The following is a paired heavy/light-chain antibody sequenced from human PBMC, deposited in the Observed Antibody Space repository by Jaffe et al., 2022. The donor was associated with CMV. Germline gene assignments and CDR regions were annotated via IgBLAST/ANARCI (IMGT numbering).Light chain of an antibody. CDR3: QQYGGSRWS. J-gene: IGKJ1*01. CDR1: QSVSSSY. CDR2: FTS. Sequence: EIVLTQSPGTLSLSPGERATLSCRASQSVSSSYLAWYQQKPGQAPRLLISFTSTRATGVPDRFSGSGSGTDFTLTISRLEPEDFAVYYCQQYGGSRWSFGQGTKVEIK. V-gene: IGKV3-20*01.
Heavy chain of an antibody. CDR1: GFTFSSYA. D-gene: IGHD4-17*01. J-gene: IGHJ5*02. CDR2: ITNTGDRT. CDR3: ANSVTRIWFDP. Sequence: VQLLESGGGLAQPGGSLRLSCAASGFTFSSYAMAWVRQAPGKGLEWVSLITNTGDRTYYADSVKGRFTISRDNSKNTLFLQMSSLTADDTAVYYCANSVTRIWFDPWGQGTQVTVSS. V-gene: IGHV3-23*01.